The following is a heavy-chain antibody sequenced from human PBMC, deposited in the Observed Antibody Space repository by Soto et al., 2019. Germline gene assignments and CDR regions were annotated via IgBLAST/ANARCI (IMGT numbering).Heavy chain of an antibody. V-gene: IGHV3-33*06. D-gene: IGHD3-22*01. Sequence: GGSLRLSCAASGFTFSSYGMHWVRQAPGKGLEWVAVIWYDGSNKYYADSVKGRFTISRDNSKNTLYLQMNSLRAEDTAVYYCAKESKYYYDSSGYFDYWGQGTLVTVSS. J-gene: IGHJ4*02. CDR3: AKESKYYYDSSGYFDY. CDR2: IWYDGSNK. CDR1: GFTFSSYG.